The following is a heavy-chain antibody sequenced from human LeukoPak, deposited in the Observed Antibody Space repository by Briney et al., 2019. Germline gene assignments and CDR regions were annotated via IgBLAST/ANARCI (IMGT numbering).Heavy chain of an antibody. CDR3: ARQVRGVIIPVAMDV. CDR2: IYYSGST. CDR1: GGSISSYY. Sequence: PSETLSLTCTVSGGSISSYYWSWIRQPPGKGLEWIGYIYYSGSTYYNPSLKSRVTISVDTSKNQFSLKLSSVTAADTAVYYCARQVRGVIIPVAMDVWGKGTTVTISS. V-gene: IGHV4-59*08. J-gene: IGHJ6*03. D-gene: IGHD3-10*01.